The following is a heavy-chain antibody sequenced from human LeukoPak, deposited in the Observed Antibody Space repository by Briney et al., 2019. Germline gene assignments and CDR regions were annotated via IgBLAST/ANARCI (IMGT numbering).Heavy chain of an antibody. D-gene: IGHD6-19*01. J-gene: IGHJ3*02. CDR1: GFTFSSYG. CDR2: IWYDGSNK. Sequence: GGSLRLSCAASGFTFSSYGMHWVRQAPGKGLEWVAVIWYDGSNKYYADSVKGRFTISRDNSKNTLYLQMNSLRAEDTAVYYCAKIAVALGDAFDIWGQGTMVTVSS. V-gene: IGHV3-33*06. CDR3: AKIAVALGDAFDI.